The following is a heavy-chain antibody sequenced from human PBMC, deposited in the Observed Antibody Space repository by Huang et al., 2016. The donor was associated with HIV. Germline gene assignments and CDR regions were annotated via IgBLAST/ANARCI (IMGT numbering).Heavy chain of an antibody. CDR1: GGSFSGYF. V-gene: IGHV4-34*02. J-gene: IGHJ5*01. D-gene: IGHD3-16*01. CDR3: ARGIMISFGGPFDS. CDR2: INHAEVT. Sequence: QVQLEQWGAGLLKPSETLSLTCAVYGGSFSGYFWNWCRQSPGKGREWMGQINHAEVTDYNPSLKSRATISVDTSKTQFSRRLTSVTAADTAIYYCARGIMISFGGPFDSWGHGNLVTVSS.